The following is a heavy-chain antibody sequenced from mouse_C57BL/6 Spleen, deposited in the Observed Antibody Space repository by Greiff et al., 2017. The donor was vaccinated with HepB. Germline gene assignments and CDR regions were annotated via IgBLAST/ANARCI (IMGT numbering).Heavy chain of an antibody. CDR3: ARSSGDYFDY. D-gene: IGHD3-2*02. CDR2: IYPGGGYT. Sequence: QVQLQQSGAELVRPGTSVKMSCKASGYTFTNYWIGWAKQRPGHGLEWIGDIYPGGGYTNYKEKFKGKATLTADKSSSTAYMQFSSLTSEDSAIYYCARSSGDYFDYWGQGTTLTGSS. V-gene: IGHV1-63*01. CDR1: GYTFTNYW. J-gene: IGHJ2*01.